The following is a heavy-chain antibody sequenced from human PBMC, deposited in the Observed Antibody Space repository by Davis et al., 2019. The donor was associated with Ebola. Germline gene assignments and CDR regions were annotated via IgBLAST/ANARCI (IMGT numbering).Heavy chain of an antibody. V-gene: IGHV4-61*01. D-gene: IGHD1-14*01. CDR2: IYYSGST. J-gene: IGHJ5*02. CDR1: GFSASSGYYH. Sequence: SETLSLTCIVSGFSASSGYYHRSWVWHPPGKGLVWIWYIYYSGSTKNNPSLNSRVTISVDTSKNQFSLRLASVTAADTAVYYCARSEPGWFDPWGQGTLVTVSS. CDR3: ARSEPGWFDP.